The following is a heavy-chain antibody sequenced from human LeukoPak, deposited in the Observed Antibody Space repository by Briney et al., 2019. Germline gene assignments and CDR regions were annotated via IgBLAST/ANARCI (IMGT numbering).Heavy chain of an antibody. CDR2: IYYSGST. CDR3: ARQLAYCGGDCYNAFDI. D-gene: IGHD2-21*02. Sequence: SETLSLTCTVSGGSISSYYWSWMRQPPAKGLEWIGYIYYSGSTNYNPSLKSRVTISVDTSKNQFSLKLSSVTAADTAVYYCARQLAYCGGDCYNAFDIWGQGTMVTVSS. J-gene: IGHJ3*02. CDR1: GGSISSYY. V-gene: IGHV4-59*08.